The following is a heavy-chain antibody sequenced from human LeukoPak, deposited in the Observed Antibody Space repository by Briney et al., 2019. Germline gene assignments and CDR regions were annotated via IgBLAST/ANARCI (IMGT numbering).Heavy chain of an antibody. CDR3: ARLNIAAAGTSDY. CDR2: IYYSGST. Sequence: SETLSLTCTVSGGSISSSSYYWGWIRQPPGKGLEWIGSIYYSGSTNYNPSLKGRVTISVDTSKNQFSLKLSSVTAADTAVYYCARLNIAAAGTSDYWGQGTLVTVSS. J-gene: IGHJ4*02. V-gene: IGHV4-39*07. CDR1: GGSISSSSYY. D-gene: IGHD6-13*01.